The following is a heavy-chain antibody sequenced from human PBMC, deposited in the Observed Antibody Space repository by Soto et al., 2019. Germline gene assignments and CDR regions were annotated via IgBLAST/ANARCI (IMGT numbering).Heavy chain of an antibody. CDR2: ISSSSSYI. CDR1: GFTFSSYS. V-gene: IGHV3-21*01. CDR3: ARGASPEYGDYVYFDL. J-gene: IGHJ2*01. D-gene: IGHD4-17*01. Sequence: EVQLVESGGGLVKPGGSLRLSCAASGFTFSSYSMNWVRQAPGKGLEWVSSISSSSSYIYYADSVKGRFTISRDNAKNSLYLQMNSLRAEDTAVYYCARGASPEYGDYVYFDLWGRGTLVTVSS.